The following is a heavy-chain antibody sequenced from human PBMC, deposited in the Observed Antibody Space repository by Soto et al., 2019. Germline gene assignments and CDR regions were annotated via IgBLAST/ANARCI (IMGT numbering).Heavy chain of an antibody. V-gene: IGHV3-64D*06. D-gene: IGHD4-4*01. Sequence: WVRQAPGKGLVYVSGISFNGGDTYYADSVKGRFSISRDNSKNTVYLQMSSLRAEDTAVYYCVKDGAVTFSGWFFDYWGQGTPVTVSS. CDR2: ISFNGGDT. CDR3: VKDGAVTFSGWFFDY. J-gene: IGHJ4*02.